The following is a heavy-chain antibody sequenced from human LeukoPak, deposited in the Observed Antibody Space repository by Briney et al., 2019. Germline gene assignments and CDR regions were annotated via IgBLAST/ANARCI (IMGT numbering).Heavy chain of an antibody. CDR1: GFTFSSYS. CDR3: ARPPRTSSSSPFDY. Sequence: GGSLRLSCAASGFTFSSYSMNWLRQAPGKGLEWVSSISSSSSYIYYADSVKGRFTISRDNAKNSLYLQMNSLRAEDTAVYYCARPPRTSSSSPFDYWGQGTLVTVSS. V-gene: IGHV3-21*01. CDR2: ISSSSSYI. J-gene: IGHJ4*02. D-gene: IGHD6-6*01.